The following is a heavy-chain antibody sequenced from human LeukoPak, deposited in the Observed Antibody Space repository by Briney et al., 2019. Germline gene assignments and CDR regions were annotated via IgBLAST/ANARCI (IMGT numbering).Heavy chain of an antibody. V-gene: IGHV3-21*01. CDR2: ISSDSTYI. J-gene: IGHJ5*02. D-gene: IGHD4-17*01. CDR1: GFSFISYS. CDR3: ARGATTTRFGRFGP. Sequence: PGGSLRLSCAASGFSFISYSMNWVRQAPGKGLEWVSTISSDSTYIYYADSMKGRFTISRDNAKKSLYLKMKSLRAEDTAIYYCARGATTTRFGRFGPWGQGTLVNVPS.